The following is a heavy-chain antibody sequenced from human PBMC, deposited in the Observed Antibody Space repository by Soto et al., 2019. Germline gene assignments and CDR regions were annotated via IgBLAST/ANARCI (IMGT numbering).Heavy chain of an antibody. J-gene: IGHJ3*02. CDR1: GFTFSDHY. Sequence: EVQLVESGGGLVQPGGSLRLSCAASGFTFSDHYMDWVRQAPGKGLEWVGRIRNKANSYSTQYAASVKGRFTISRDDSKTSLSLQMNSLKTENTAVYYCTRVPIYDDESGRPFDIWGQGTVVTVSS. CDR3: TRVPIYDDESGRPFDI. CDR2: IRNKANSYST. V-gene: IGHV3-72*01. D-gene: IGHD3-16*01.